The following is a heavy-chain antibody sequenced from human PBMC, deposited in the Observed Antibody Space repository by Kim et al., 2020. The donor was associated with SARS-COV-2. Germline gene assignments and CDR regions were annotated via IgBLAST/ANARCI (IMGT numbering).Heavy chain of an antibody. CDR2: ISWDGGST. CDR1: GFTFDDYA. CDR3: AKNYDSSGYYSVRKDYYYYYGMHV. V-gene: IGHV3-43D*03. J-gene: IGHJ6*02. D-gene: IGHD3-22*01. Sequence: GGSLRLSCAASGFTFDDYAMHWVRQAPGKGLEWVSLISWDGGSTYYADSVKGRFTISRDNSKNSLYLQMNSLRAEDTALYYCAKNYDSSGYYSVRKDYYYYYGMHVWGQGSTVSVSS.